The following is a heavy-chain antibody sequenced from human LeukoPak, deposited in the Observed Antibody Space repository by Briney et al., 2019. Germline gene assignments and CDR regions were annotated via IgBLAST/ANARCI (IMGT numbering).Heavy chain of an antibody. Sequence: SETLSLTCAVYGGSFSGYYWSWVRQPPGKGLEWIGEINHSGSTNYNPSLKSRVTMSVDTSKNQFSLKLSSVTAADTAVYYCARGGRFGPRSWFDPWGQGTLVTVSS. J-gene: IGHJ5*02. V-gene: IGHV4-34*01. CDR1: GGSFSGYY. CDR2: INHSGST. D-gene: IGHD3-10*01. CDR3: ARGGRFGPRSWFDP.